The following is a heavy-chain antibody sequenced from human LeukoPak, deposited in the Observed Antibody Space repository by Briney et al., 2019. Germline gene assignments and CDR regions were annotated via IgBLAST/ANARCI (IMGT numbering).Heavy chain of an antibody. CDR3: ARSHFGPNV. CDR2: MWYDGSNK. D-gene: IGHD2/OR15-2a*01. CDR1: GFTFNSYG. V-gene: IGHV3-33*03. J-gene: IGHJ6*02. Sequence: GGSLRLSCAASGFTFNSYGMHWVRQAPGKGLEWVAVMWYDGSNKYYADSVKGRFTIARDNAKNSLYLQMNSLRAEDTAVYYCARSHFGPNVWGQGTTVTVSS.